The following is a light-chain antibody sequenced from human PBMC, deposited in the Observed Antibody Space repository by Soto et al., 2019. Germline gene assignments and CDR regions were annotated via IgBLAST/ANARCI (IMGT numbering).Light chain of an antibody. J-gene: IGKJ4*01. CDR3: QQSGSSPRP. CDR1: QSISSF. V-gene: IGKV1-39*01. Sequence: DIPVTLYPATLSSSVGDIGTITCRASQSISSFLNWFQQKPGKAPKLLIYGTSRLQSAVPARFSGSGSGTDFSLTINSLEPEDFTRYFCQQSGSSPRPVGGGTKVDVK. CDR2: GTS.